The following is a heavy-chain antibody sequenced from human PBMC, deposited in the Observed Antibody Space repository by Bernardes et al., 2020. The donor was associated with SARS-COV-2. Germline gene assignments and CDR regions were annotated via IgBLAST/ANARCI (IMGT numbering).Heavy chain of an antibody. Sequence: ASVKVSCKASGYTFTSYAMHWVRQAPGQRLEWMGWINAGNGNTKYSQKFQGRVTITRDTSASTAYMELRSLRSDDTAVYYCARHGEGDVVVPVNIFSGMDVWGQGTTVTVSS. J-gene: IGHJ6*02. CDR3: ARHGEGDVVVPVNIFSGMDV. CDR2: INAGNGNT. CDR1: GYTFTSYA. V-gene: IGHV1-3*01. D-gene: IGHD2-2*01.